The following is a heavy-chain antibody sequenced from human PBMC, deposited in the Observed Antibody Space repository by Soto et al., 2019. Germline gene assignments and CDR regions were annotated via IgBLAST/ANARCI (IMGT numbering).Heavy chain of an antibody. D-gene: IGHD2-15*01. Sequence: EVQLVESGGGLVQPGGSLRLSCAASGFTFSSYGMHWVRQAPGKGLVWVSRINSDGSSTSYADSVKGRFTISRDNAKNKLYLQMNRLRPEDTAVYYCVRTSLVVAAATREDYWGQGTLVTVSS. J-gene: IGHJ4*02. CDR1: GFTFSSYG. CDR3: VRTSLVVAAATREDY. V-gene: IGHV3-74*01. CDR2: INSDGSST.